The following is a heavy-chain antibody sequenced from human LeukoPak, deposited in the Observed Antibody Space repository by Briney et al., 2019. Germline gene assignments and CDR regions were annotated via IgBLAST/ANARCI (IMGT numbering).Heavy chain of an antibody. CDR1: GGSISSYY. Sequence: SETLSLTCTVSGGSISSYYWSWIRQPPGKGLEGIGYIYYSGSTNYNPSLKSRVTISVDTSKNQFSLKLSSVTAADTAVYYCARGRGYYDILTGYYFDAFDIWGQGTMVTVSS. J-gene: IGHJ3*02. D-gene: IGHD3-9*01. CDR3: ARGRGYYDILTGYYFDAFDI. CDR2: IYYSGST. V-gene: IGHV4-59*01.